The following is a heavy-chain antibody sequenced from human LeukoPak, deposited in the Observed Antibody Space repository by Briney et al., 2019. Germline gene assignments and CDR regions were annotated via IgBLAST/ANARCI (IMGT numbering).Heavy chain of an antibody. D-gene: IGHD3-3*01. J-gene: IGHJ4*02. CDR1: GFTFSSYA. Sequence: PGGSLRLSCAASGFTFSSYAMSWVRQAPGKGLEWVSAISGSGGSTYYADSVKGRFTISRDNSKNTLYLQMNSLRAEDTAVYYCAKLGLSSSTPSGYFDYWGQGTLVTVSS. V-gene: IGHV3-23*01. CDR2: ISGSGGST. CDR3: AKLGLSSSTPSGYFDY.